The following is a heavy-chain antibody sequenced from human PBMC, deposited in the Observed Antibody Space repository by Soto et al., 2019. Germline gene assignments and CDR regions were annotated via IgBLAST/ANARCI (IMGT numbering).Heavy chain of an antibody. J-gene: IGHJ6*02. Sequence: QVQLVQSGAEVKKPGSSVKVSCKASGGTFSSYAISWVRQAPGQGLEWMGGIIPIFGTANYAQKFQGRVTITADKSTSTAYMELSSLRSEDTAVYYCARATGEWELLRMALHYYYGMDVWGQGTTVTDSS. CDR2: IIPIFGTA. CDR3: ARATGEWELLRMALHYYYGMDV. D-gene: IGHD1-26*01. CDR1: GGTFSSYA. V-gene: IGHV1-69*06.